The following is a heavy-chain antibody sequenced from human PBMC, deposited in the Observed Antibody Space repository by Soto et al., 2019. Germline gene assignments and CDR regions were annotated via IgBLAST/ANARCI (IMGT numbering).Heavy chain of an antibody. CDR3: ARLTGDPEY. D-gene: IGHD3-9*01. CDR2: IYHGGGI. CDR1: GGSFTGGYS. V-gene: IGHV4-30-2*01. J-gene: IGHJ4*02. Sequence: QLQLQESGSGLVQPSQTLSLTCAVSGGSFTGGYSWTWIRQPPGKGLEWIGYIYHGGGIYYNPSLESRATMSLDRSKNQFSLKLTSVTAADTAMYFCARLTGDPEYWGQGALVTVSS.